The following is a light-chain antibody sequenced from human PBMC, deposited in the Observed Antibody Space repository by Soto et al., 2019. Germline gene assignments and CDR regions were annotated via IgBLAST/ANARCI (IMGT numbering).Light chain of an antibody. CDR3: QVWDSSSDPWV. CDR2: YDS. Sequence: SYELTQPPSVSVAPGKTARITCGGNNIGSKSVHWYQQKPGQPPVLVIYYDSDRPSGIPERFSGSNSGNTATLTISRVEAGDEADYYCQVWDSSSDPWVFGGGTKVTVL. V-gene: IGLV3-21*04. J-gene: IGLJ3*02. CDR1: NIGSKS.